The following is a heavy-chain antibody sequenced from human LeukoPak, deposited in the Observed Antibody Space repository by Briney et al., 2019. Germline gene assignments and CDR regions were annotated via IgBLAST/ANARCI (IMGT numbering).Heavy chain of an antibody. D-gene: IGHD3-10*01. Sequence: ASVKVSCKASGYTFTGYYMHWVRQAPGQGLEWMGWMNPNSGNTGYAQKFQGRVTMTRNTSISTAYMELSSLRSEDTAVYYCARSMVRGVINLYYYGMDVWGQGTTVTVSS. CDR3: ARSMVRGVINLYYYGMDV. J-gene: IGHJ6*02. V-gene: IGHV1-8*02. CDR2: MNPNSGNT. CDR1: GYTFTGYY.